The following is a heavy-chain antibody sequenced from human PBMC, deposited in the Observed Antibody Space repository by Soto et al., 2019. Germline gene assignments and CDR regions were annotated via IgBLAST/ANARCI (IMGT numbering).Heavy chain of an antibody. Sequence: ASVKVSCKASGYTFTVYYMHWVRQAPGQGLEWMGWINPNSGGTNYAQKFQGRVTMTRDTSISTAYMERSRLRSDDTAVYYCARGFGREAAGSDYWGQGTLVTVYS. CDR1: GYTFTVYY. J-gene: IGHJ4*02. V-gene: IGHV1-2*02. CDR2: INPNSGGT. CDR3: ARGFGREAAGSDY. D-gene: IGHD3-10*01.